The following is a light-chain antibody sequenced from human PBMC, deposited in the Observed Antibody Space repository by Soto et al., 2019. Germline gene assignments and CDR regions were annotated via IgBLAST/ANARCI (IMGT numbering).Light chain of an antibody. Sequence: EIVFTQSPCTLSLSPGERATLSCRASQSVSRDLAWYQQKPGQAPRLLIYGASTRAAGIPARFSGSGSGTEFTLTISSLQSEDFAVYYCQQYTNWPPWTFGRGSKVDVK. CDR2: GAS. CDR1: QSVSRD. CDR3: QQYTNWPPWT. J-gene: IGKJ1*01. V-gene: IGKV3-15*01.